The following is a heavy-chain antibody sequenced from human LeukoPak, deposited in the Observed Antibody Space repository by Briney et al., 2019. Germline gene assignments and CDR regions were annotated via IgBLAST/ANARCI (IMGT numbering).Heavy chain of an antibody. Sequence: PGGSLRLSCAASGFTVSSNYMSWVRQAPGKGLEWVSVIYSGGSTYYADSVKGRFTISRDNSKNTLYLQMNSLRAEDTAVYYCARARTHYYDSSGYPYDAFDIWGQGTMVTVSS. CDR3: ARARTHYYDSSGYPYDAFDI. CDR2: IYSGGST. D-gene: IGHD3-22*01. V-gene: IGHV3-53*01. CDR1: GFTVSSNY. J-gene: IGHJ3*02.